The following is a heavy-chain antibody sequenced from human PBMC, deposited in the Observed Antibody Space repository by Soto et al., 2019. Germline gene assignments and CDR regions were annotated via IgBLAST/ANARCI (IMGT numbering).Heavy chain of an antibody. J-gene: IGHJ4*02. CDR3: ARTVGAAYYFDF. Sequence: QVQLQDSGPGLGKPSETLSLTCTVSGDSMTKYYWSWIRQPAGKGLEWIGRVYTSGSTNYNPSLKSRVTMSIDTSNKHFSLTLKSVTAADTAVYYCARTVGAAYYFDFWGQGALVTVSS. D-gene: IGHD1-26*01. CDR1: GDSMTKYY. V-gene: IGHV4-4*07. CDR2: VYTSGST.